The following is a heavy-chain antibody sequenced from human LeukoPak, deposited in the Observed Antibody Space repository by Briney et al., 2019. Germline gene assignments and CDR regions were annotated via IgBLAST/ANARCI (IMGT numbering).Heavy chain of an antibody. Sequence: SETLSLTCTVFGGSISSTNYYWGWIRQPPGKGLEWIGSMYYSGSAFYNPSLKSRVTISVATSKNQFSLNLSSVTAADTAVYYCARVTHLTTKYYYYMDVWGKGTTVTVSS. V-gene: IGHV4-39*07. J-gene: IGHJ6*03. D-gene: IGHD4-17*01. CDR3: ARVTHLTTKYYYYMDV. CDR2: MYYSGSA. CDR1: GGSISSTNYY.